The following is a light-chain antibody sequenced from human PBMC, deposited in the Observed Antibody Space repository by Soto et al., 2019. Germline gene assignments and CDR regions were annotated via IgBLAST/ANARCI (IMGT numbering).Light chain of an antibody. V-gene: IGLV1-44*01. CDR3: PAWDGDMNGPTYV. Sequence: QSVLTQPPSASGTPGQRVTISCSGSSSDVESNSVNWYQQLPGTAPKLLIFGDDQRPSGIPDRFSGSKSGTSASLVISGLQSEDEGDYYCPAWDGDMNGPTYVFGTGTKLTVL. CDR1: SSDVESNS. J-gene: IGLJ1*01. CDR2: GDD.